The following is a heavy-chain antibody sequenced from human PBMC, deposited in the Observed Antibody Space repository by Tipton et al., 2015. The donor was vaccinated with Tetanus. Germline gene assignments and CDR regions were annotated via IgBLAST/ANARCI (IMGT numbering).Heavy chain of an antibody. J-gene: IGHJ6*02. CDR3: ARLDFKWFFDYYYGVDV. Sequence: QLVQSGAEVKKPGESLKISCKGSGYRFTDYWIGWVRQMPGKGLEWMGIIYPGDSDTSYSPSVQGQVTISVDKSINTACLQWSSLKASDTAMYYCARLDFKWFFDYYYGVDVWSQGTTVTVSS. D-gene: IGHD3-9*01. CDR1: GYRFTDYW. V-gene: IGHV5-51*01. CDR2: IYPGDSDT.